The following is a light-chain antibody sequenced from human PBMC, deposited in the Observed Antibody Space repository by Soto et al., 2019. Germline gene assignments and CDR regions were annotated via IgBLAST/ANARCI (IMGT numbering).Light chain of an antibody. CDR1: SSDVGGYNY. J-gene: IGLJ2*01. V-gene: IGLV2-8*01. Sequence: QYALTQPPSASGSPGQSVTISCTGTSSDVGGYNYVSWYQQHPGKAPKLMIYEVSKRPSGVPDRFSGSKSGNTASLTVSGLQAEDEADYYCSSYAGSNRGVFGGGTKVTVL. CDR3: SSYAGSNRGV. CDR2: EVS.